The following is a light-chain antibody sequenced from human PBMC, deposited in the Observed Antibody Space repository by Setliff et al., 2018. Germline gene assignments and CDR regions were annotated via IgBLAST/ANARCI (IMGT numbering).Light chain of an antibody. CDR2: EVS. J-gene: IGLJ1*01. V-gene: IGLV2-14*01. Sequence: QSALTQPASVSGSPGQSITISCIGTSSDVGGYNSVSWYQQHPGKAPKLMIYEVSNRPSGVSNRFSGSKSGNTASLTISGLQAEDEADYYCSSYTSSTTRVFGTGTKVTVL. CDR3: SSYTSSTTRV. CDR1: SSDVGGYNS.